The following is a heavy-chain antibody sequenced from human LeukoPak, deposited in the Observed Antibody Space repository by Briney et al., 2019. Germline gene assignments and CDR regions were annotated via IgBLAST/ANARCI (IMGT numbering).Heavy chain of an antibody. V-gene: IGHV3-74*01. CDR3: ARYGDGYDFDY. J-gene: IGHJ4*02. CDR2: INSDGSST. CDR1: GFTFSSYW. Sequence: GGSLRLSCAASGFTFSSYWMHWVRQAPGKGLVWVSRINSDGSSTSYADSVKGRFTISRDNAKNTLYLQMNSLRVEDTAVYYCARYGDGYDFDYWGQGTLVTVSS. D-gene: IGHD5-24*01.